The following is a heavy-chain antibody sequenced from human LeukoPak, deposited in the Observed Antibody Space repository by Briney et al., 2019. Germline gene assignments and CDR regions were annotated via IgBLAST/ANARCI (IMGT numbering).Heavy chain of an antibody. D-gene: IGHD3-3*01. CDR3: AKDQDDFWSGYRGPNDY. V-gene: IGHV3-23*01. CDR1: GFTFTSYA. CDR2: SGGGGST. Sequence: PGGSLRLSCAASGFTFTSYAMSWVRQAPGKGLEWVSGSGGGGSTYYADSVKGRFTISRDNSKNTLYLQMNSLRAEDTAVYYCAKDQDDFWSGYRGPNDYWGQGTLVTVSS. J-gene: IGHJ4*02.